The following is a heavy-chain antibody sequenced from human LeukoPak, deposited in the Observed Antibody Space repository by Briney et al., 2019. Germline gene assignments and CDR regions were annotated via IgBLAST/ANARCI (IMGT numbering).Heavy chain of an antibody. D-gene: IGHD5-18*01. CDR1: GCTFSSYW. CDR2: IKSDGSST. Sequence: PGGSLRLSCSASGCTFSSYWMHWLRQVPGKGLVWVSHIKSDGSSTSYADSVKGRFTISRDNAKNTLYLQMNSLRAEDTAVYYCARDRGYGFDYWGQGTLVTVSS. V-gene: IGHV3-74*01. CDR3: ARDRGYGFDY. J-gene: IGHJ4*02.